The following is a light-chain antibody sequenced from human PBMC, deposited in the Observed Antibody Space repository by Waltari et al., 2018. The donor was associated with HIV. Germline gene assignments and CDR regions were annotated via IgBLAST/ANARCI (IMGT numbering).Light chain of an antibody. J-gene: IGLJ2*01. V-gene: IGLV2-23*02. CDR2: EVN. CDR1: RSDLGSYNL. CDR3: SSYAGDTTLL. Sequence: QSALTQPASVSGSPGQSITIPCTGSRSDLGSYNLVSWYQQNSGKVPKLLIYEVNKRPSGISVRFSGSISGNTASLTISGLQAEDEANYYCSSYAGDTTLLFGGGTKVTVL.